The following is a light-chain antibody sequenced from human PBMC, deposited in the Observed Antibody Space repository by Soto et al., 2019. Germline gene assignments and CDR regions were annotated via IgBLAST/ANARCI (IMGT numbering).Light chain of an antibody. J-gene: IGKJ3*01. V-gene: IGKV3-20*01. Sequence: EIVLTQSPGTLSLSPGERATLSCRASQSVSSSYLAWYQQKPGQAPRLLIYGASSRATGIPDRFSGSGSGTDFPLPINRLEPEDFAMYYCQQYGSSPLTFGPGTKVDIK. CDR3: QQYGSSPLT. CDR1: QSVSSSY. CDR2: GAS.